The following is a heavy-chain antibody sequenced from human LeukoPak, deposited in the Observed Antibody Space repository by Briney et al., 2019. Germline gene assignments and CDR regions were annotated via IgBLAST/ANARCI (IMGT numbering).Heavy chain of an antibody. CDR2: MNPNSGNT. J-gene: IGHJ5*02. Sequence: ASVKVSCKATGYTFTSYDITWVRQATGQGLEWMGWMNPNSGNTGYAQKFQGRVTITRNTSISTAYKELSSLRSEDTAVYYCARRYSSSWSGYNWFDPWGQGTLVTVSS. V-gene: IGHV1-8*03. CDR1: GYTFTSYD. CDR3: ARRYSSSWSGYNWFDP. D-gene: IGHD6-13*01.